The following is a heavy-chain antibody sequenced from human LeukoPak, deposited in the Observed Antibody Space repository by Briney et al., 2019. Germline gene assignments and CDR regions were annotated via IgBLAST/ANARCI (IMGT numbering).Heavy chain of an antibody. CDR1: GYTLTELS. Sequence: GASVKVSCKVSGYTLTELSMHWVRQAPGKGLEWMGGFDPEDGETIYAQKFQGRVTMTEDTSTDTAYMELSSLRSEDTAVYYCATTYDYGDYFLFDYWGQGTLVIVSS. D-gene: IGHD4-17*01. CDR2: FDPEDGET. CDR3: ATTYDYGDYFLFDY. J-gene: IGHJ4*02. V-gene: IGHV1-24*01.